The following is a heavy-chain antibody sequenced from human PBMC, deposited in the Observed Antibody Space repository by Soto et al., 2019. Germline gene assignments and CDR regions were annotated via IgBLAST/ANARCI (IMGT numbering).Heavy chain of an antibody. J-gene: IGHJ6*03. Sequence: QAQLVASGGGLVKPGGSLRLSCAGSGFSFSDYYMTWIGQAPGKGLEWISYISKIGTVIYYADSVRGRFTISRDNAENSLYLQMSSLRAEDTAVYYCARFEMKGLYYYMDVWGKGTTVTVSS. V-gene: IGHV3-11*01. CDR3: ARFEMKGLYYYMDV. CDR1: GFSFSDYY. CDR2: ISKIGTVI.